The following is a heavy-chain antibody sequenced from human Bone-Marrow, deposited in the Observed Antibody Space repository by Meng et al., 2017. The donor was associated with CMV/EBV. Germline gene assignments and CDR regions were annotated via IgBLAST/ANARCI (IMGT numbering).Heavy chain of an antibody. Sequence: GESLKISCAASGFTFSSYWMHWVRQAPGKGLVWVSRINSGGSSTSYSDSVKGRFTISRDNAKNTLYLQMNSLRAEDTAVYYCYSPEYDYWGQGTLVTVTS. CDR3: YSPEYDY. J-gene: IGHJ4*02. V-gene: IGHV3-74*01. D-gene: IGHD4-11*01. CDR1: GFTFSSYW. CDR2: INSGGSST.